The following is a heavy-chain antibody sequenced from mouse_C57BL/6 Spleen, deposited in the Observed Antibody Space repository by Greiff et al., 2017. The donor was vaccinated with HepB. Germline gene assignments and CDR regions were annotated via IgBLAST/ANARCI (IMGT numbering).Heavy chain of an antibody. CDR2: ISSGGDYI. CDR1: GFTFSSYA. D-gene: IGHD2-4*01. J-gene: IGHJ4*01. V-gene: IGHV5-9-1*02. Sequence: EVKLMESGEGLVKPGGSLKLSCAASGFTFSSYAMSWVRQTPEKRLEWVAYISSGGDYIYYADTVKGRFTISRDNARNTLYLQMSSLKSEDTAMYYCTREGLRFYAMDYWGQGTSVTVSS. CDR3: TREGLRFYAMDY.